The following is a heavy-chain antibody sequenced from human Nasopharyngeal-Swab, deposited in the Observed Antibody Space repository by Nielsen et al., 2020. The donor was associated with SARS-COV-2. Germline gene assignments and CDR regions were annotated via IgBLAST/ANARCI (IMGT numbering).Heavy chain of an antibody. CDR2: IKQDGSEK. D-gene: IGHD3-16*01. J-gene: IGHJ6*03. Sequence: GESLKISCAASGFTFSSYWMSWVRQAPGKGLEWVANIKQDGSEKYYVDSVKGRFTISRDNAKNSLYLQMNSLRAEDTAVYYCAREVLGSYYYYYYMDVWGKGTTVTVSS. CDR3: AREVLGSYYYYYYMDV. CDR1: GFTFSSYW. V-gene: IGHV3-7*03.